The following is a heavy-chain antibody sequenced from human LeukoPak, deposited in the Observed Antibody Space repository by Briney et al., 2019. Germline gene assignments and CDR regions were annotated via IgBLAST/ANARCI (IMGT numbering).Heavy chain of an antibody. CDR1: GFTFSSYD. V-gene: IGHV3-13*01. D-gene: IGHD5-18*01. Sequence: GGSLRLSCAASGFTFSSYDMHWVRHATGKGLEWVSAIGTAGDTYYPGSVKGRFTISRENAKNSLYLQINSLRAGDTAVYYCARGKYSYGGSFDYWGQGTLVTVSS. J-gene: IGHJ4*02. CDR3: ARGKYSYGGSFDY. CDR2: IGTAGDT.